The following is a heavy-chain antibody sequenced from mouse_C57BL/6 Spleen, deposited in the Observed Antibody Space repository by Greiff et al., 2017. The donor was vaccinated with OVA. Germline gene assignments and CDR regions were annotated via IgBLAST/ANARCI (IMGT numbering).Heavy chain of an antibody. CDR1: GYTFTSYW. J-gene: IGHJ2*01. D-gene: IGHD1-2*01. V-gene: IGHV1-52*01. Sequence: QVQLQQPGAELVRPGSSVKLSCKASGYTFTSYWMHWVKQRPIQGLEWIGNIDPSDSETHYNQKFKDKATLTVDKSSSTAYMQLSSLTSEDSAVYYCARGNTTAYYFDYWGQGTTLTVSS. CDR3: ARGNTTAYYFDY. CDR2: IDPSDSET.